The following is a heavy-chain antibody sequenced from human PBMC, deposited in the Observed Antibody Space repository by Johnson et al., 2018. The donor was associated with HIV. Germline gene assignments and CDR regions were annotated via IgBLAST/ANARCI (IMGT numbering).Heavy chain of an antibody. J-gene: IGHJ3*02. CDR3: ARDLDSSSSEDAFDI. Sequence: VLLVESGGGLVQPGGSLRLSCAASGFIFSSYDMHWVRQATGKGLEWVSAIGTAGDTYYPGSVKGRFTISRENAKNSLDLQMNSLRAEDTALYYCARDLDSSSSEDAFDIWGQGTLVTVSS. V-gene: IGHV3-13*01. CDR1: GFIFSSYD. D-gene: IGHD6-6*01. CDR2: IGTAGDT.